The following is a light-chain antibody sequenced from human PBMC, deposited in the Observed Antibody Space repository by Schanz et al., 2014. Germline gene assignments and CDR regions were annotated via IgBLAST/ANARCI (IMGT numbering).Light chain of an antibody. J-gene: IGLJ1*01. Sequence: QSVLTQPASVSGSPGQSITISCTGTSSDVGSYNYVSWYQQHPGKAPKLIIYDVTKRPSGVPDRFSGSKSGNTASLTISGLQAEDEGDFYCCSYAGSSTLFGPGTKLTVL. CDR1: SSDVGSYNY. V-gene: IGLV2-14*03. CDR3: CSYAGSSTL. CDR2: DVT.